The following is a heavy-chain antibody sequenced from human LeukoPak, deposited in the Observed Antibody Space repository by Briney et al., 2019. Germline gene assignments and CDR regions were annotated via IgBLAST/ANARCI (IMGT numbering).Heavy chain of an antibody. D-gene: IGHD3-3*01. CDR2: ISYDGSNK. CDR3: AKDTYYDFWSGYSLAS. J-gene: IGHJ4*02. V-gene: IGHV3-30*18. CDR1: GFTFSSYG. Sequence: TGGSLRLSCAASGFTFSSYGMHWVRQAPGKGLEWVAVISYDGSNKYYADSVKGRFTISRDNSKNTLYLQMNSLRAEDTAVYYCAKDTYYDFWSGYSLASWGQGTLVTVSS.